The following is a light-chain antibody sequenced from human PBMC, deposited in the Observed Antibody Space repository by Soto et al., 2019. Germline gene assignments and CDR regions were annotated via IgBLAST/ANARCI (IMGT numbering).Light chain of an antibody. V-gene: IGKV3-20*01. J-gene: IGKJ1*01. CDR3: QQYGSSPWT. Sequence: EIVLTQSPGTLSLSQGERATLSCRASQSVSSSYLAWYQQKPGQAPRLLIYGASSRATGIPDRFSGSGSGTDFTLTISRLEPEEFAVYYCQQYGSSPWTFGQGTKVEIK. CDR2: GAS. CDR1: QSVSSSY.